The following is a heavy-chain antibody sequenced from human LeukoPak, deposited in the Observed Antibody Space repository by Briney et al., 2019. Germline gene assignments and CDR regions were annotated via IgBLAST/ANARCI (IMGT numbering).Heavy chain of an antibody. CDR1: GYTFTGYY. V-gene: IGHV1-2*02. J-gene: IGHJ6*02. Sequence: ASVKVSCKASGYTFTGYYMHWVRQAPGQGLEWMGWIKPNSGGTNYAQKFQGRVTMTRDTSISTVYMELSRLRSDDTAVYYCAREGIVATPDFYYYYGMDVWGQGTTVTVS. CDR3: AREGIVATPDFYYYYGMDV. CDR2: IKPNSGGT. D-gene: IGHD5-12*01.